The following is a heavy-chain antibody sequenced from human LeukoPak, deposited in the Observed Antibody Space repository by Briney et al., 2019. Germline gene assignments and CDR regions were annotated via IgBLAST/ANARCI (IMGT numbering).Heavy chain of an antibody. V-gene: IGHV3-23*01. Sequence: GGSLRLSCAVSGLTLSNYGMTWVRQAPGKGLEWVAGISDSGGSTYYADSVKGRFTISRDNSKTTLYLQMNSLRAEDTAVYYCTRVANYYDSSAYFYMDVWGRGTTVTVSS. CDR3: TRVANYYDSSAYFYMDV. CDR2: ISDSGGST. D-gene: IGHD3-22*01. CDR1: GLTLSNYG. J-gene: IGHJ6*03.